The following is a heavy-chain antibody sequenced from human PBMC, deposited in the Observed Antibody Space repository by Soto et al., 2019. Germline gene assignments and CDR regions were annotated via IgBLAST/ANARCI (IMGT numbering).Heavy chain of an antibody. Sequence: EVQLLESGGGLVQPGGSLRLSCAASGFTFSSYAMRWVRQAPVKGLEWVSALSGSGGSTYYADSVKGRFTISRDNSKNTLYLQMNSLRAEDTAVYYWARRGSGSYYDYWGQGTLVTVSS. CDR3: ARRGSGSYYDY. CDR1: GFTFSSYA. J-gene: IGHJ4*02. CDR2: LSGSGGST. D-gene: IGHD1-26*01. V-gene: IGHV3-23*01.